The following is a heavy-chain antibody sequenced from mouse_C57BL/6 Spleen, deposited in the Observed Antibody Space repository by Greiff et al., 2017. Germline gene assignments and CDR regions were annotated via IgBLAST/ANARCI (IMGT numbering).Heavy chain of an antibody. D-gene: IGHD3-2*02. V-gene: IGHV14-3*01. CDR1: GFNIKNTY. CDR3: AGLSSGYVAWFAY. J-gene: IGHJ3*01. Sequence: VHVKQSVAELVRPGASVKLSCTASGFNIKNTYMHWVKQRPEQGLEWIGRIDPANGNTKYAPKFQGKATITADTSSNTAYLQLSSLTSEDTAIYYCAGLSSGYVAWFAYWGQGTLVTVSA. CDR2: IDPANGNT.